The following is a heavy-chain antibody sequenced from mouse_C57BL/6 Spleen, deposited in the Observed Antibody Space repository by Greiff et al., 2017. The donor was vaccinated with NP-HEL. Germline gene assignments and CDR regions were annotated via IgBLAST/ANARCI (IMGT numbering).Heavy chain of an antibody. J-gene: IGHJ3*01. CDR1: GYTFTDYY. V-gene: IGHV1-26*01. CDR2: INPNNGGT. CDR3: ARAPTAQATQFAY. D-gene: IGHD3-2*02. Sequence: VQLQQSGPELVKPGASVKISCKASGYTFTDYYMNWVKQSHGKSLEWIGDINPNNGGTSYNQKFKGKATLTVDKSSSTAYMELRSLTSEDSAVYYCARAPTAQATQFAYWGQGTLVTVSA.